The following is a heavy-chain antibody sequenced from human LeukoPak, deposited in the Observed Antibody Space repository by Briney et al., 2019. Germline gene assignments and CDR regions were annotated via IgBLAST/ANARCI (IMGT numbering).Heavy chain of an antibody. Sequence: VKVSCKASGYTFTGYYMHWVRQAPGQGLEWMAWIDPSSGGTSYAQKFQGRVTMTRDTSVSTAHMELSRLGSDDTAVYYCAREYCSGGLCHQGFDYWGQGTLVTVSS. CDR3: AREYCSGGLCHQGFDY. J-gene: IGHJ4*02. V-gene: IGHV1-2*02. CDR1: GYTFTGYY. CDR2: IDPSSGGT. D-gene: IGHD2-15*01.